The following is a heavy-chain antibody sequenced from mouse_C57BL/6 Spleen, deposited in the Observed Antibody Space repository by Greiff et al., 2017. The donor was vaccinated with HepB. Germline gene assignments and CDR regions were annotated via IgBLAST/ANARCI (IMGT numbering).Heavy chain of an antibody. J-gene: IGHJ4*01. V-gene: IGHV5-17*01. CDR3: ASTHAMDY. CDR1: GFTFSDYG. CDR2: ISSGSSTI. Sequence: EVKLMESGGGLVKPGGSLKLSCAASGFTFSDYGMHWVRQAPEKGLEWVAYISSGSSTIYYADTVKGRFTISRDNAKNTLFLQMTSLRSEDTAMYYCASTHAMDYWGQGTSVTVSS.